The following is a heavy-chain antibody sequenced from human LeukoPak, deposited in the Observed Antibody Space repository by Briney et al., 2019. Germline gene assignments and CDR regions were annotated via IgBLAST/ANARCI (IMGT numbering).Heavy chain of an antibody. CDR1: GFTFSSYG. CDR3: ASRELVGGFDWFDP. Sequence: GGSLRLSCAASGFTFSSYGMHWVRQAPGKGLEWVALIRYDGSNKYYADSVKGRFTISRDNSKNTLYLQVNSLRAEDTAVYYCASRELVGGFDWFDPWGQGTLVTVSS. CDR2: IRYDGSNK. D-gene: IGHD1-26*01. V-gene: IGHV3-30*02. J-gene: IGHJ5*02.